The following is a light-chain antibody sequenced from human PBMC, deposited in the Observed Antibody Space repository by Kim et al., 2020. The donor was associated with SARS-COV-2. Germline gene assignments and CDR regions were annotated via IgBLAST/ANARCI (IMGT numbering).Light chain of an antibody. V-gene: IGKV1-5*01. CDR1: QTISSW. CDR3: QQYDSLWT. Sequence: DIQMTQSPSTLSASVGDRVTITCRASQTISSWLAWYQQQPGKAPKLLIYDASRLESGVPSRFSGSGSGTEFTLTISSLQPDDFATYYCQQYDSLWTFGQGTKVDIK. J-gene: IGKJ1*01. CDR2: DAS.